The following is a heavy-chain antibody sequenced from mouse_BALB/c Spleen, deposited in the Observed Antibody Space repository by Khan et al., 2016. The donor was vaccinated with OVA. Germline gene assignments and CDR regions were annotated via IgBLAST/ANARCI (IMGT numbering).Heavy chain of an antibody. CDR3: AKSNYDGSCLYAMDY. J-gene: IGHJ4*01. CDR2: IAPGSGST. Sequence: DLVKPGASVKLSCRASGYTFTSYWINWIKQRPGQGLEWIGRIAPGSGSTSYNEMFKGKAILTVDKSSSTAYIQFSSLSSEDSAVCFRAKSNYDGSCLYAMDYWGQGTSVTVSS. D-gene: IGHD1-1*01. V-gene: IGHV1S41*01. CDR1: GYTFTSYW.